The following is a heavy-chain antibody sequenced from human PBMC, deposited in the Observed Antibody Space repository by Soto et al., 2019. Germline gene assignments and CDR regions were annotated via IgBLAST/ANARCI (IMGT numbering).Heavy chain of an antibody. D-gene: IGHD6-13*01. V-gene: IGHV3-21*01. Sequence: EVQLVESGGGLVKPGGSLRLSCAASGFTFSSYSMNWVRQAPGKGLEWVSSISSSSSYIYYADSVKGRFTISRDNAKNSLYLQMNSLRAEDTAVYYCARDDREGVIAAIPIYYYYMDVWGKGTTVTVSS. CDR2: ISSSSSYI. CDR3: ARDDREGVIAAIPIYYYYMDV. CDR1: GFTFSSYS. J-gene: IGHJ6*03.